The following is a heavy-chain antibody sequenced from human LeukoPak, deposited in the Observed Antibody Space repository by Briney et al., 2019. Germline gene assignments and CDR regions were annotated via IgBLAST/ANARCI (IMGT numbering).Heavy chain of an antibody. CDR3: ARGGVVIAAAGTNWFDP. Sequence: GASVKVSCKASGYTFTGYYMHWVRQAPGQGLEWMGWINPNSGGTNYAQKFQGRVTMTRDTSISTAYMELSRLRSDDTAVYYCARGGVVIAAAGTNWFDPWGQGTLVTVSS. CDR2: INPNSGGT. J-gene: IGHJ5*02. CDR1: GYTFTGYY. D-gene: IGHD6-13*01. V-gene: IGHV1-2*02.